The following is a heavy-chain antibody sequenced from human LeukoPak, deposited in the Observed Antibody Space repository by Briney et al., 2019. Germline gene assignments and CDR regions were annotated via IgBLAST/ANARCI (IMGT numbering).Heavy chain of an antibody. CDR1: GFDVGRNY. V-gene: IGHV3-53*01. CDR3: ARVPGYS. CDR2: IYSGGAT. Sequence: GGSLRLSCAASGFDVGRNYMTWVRQAPGKGLEWVSFIYSGGATYYADSVRGRFTISRDSSKNTLYLQMNSLRVEDTAVYYCARVPGYSWGQGTLVSVSS. J-gene: IGHJ4*02. D-gene: IGHD6-13*01.